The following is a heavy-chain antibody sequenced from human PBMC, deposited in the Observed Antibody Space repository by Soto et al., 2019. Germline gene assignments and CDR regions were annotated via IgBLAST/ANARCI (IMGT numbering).Heavy chain of an antibody. D-gene: IGHD3-10*01. CDR2: VNAIVSMS. CDR1: GDTFNFYS. Sequence: QVQLVQSGAEVKRPGSSVKVSCKASGDTFNFYSINWVRQAPGLGLEWMGRVNAIVSMSNYAQKFQGRVTMTADKSTSTADMELSSLRSEDTAIYYCASSYGSGYRAFDYWGQGALVTVSS. J-gene: IGHJ4*02. CDR3: ASSYGSGYRAFDY. V-gene: IGHV1-69*02.